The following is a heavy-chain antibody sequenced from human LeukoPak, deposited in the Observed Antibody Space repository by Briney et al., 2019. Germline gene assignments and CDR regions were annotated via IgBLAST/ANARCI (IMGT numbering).Heavy chain of an antibody. Sequence: GRSLRLSCAASGFTFSSYWMHWVRQAPGKGLVWVSRINSDGSITTYADSVKGRFTISRDNAKNTLYLQMNSLRAEDTAVYFCARELERRPYNFDYWGQGTPVTVSS. CDR3: ARELERRPYNFDY. CDR1: GFTFSSYW. V-gene: IGHV3-74*01. CDR2: INSDGSIT. J-gene: IGHJ4*02. D-gene: IGHD1-1*01.